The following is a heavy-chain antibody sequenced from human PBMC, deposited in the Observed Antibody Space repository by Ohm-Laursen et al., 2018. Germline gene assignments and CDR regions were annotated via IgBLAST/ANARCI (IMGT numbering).Heavy chain of an antibody. V-gene: IGHV3-7*01. Sequence: SLRLSCAASGFSFSANAVAWVRQAPGKGLEWAARIKVDGSEKYYVDSVKGRFTISRDDAKNSLYLQMSSLRAEDTAVYYCARFGVNHGMDVWGQGTTVTVSS. CDR3: ARFGVNHGMDV. J-gene: IGHJ6*02. CDR2: IKVDGSEK. D-gene: IGHD3-16*01. CDR1: GFSFSANA.